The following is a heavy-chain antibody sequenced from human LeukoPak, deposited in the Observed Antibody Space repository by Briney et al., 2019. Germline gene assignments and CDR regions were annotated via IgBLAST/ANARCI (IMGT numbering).Heavy chain of an antibody. Sequence: GGSLRLSCAASGNYWMHWVRQAPGKGLVWVSHINSDGSWTSYADSVKGRFTISRDNAKNSLYLQMNSLRAEDTAVYYCARDDSSGYYSLLDYYYYYGMDVWGQGTTVTVSS. CDR1: GNYW. CDR3: ARDDSSGYYSLLDYYYYYGMDV. J-gene: IGHJ6*02. CDR2: INSDGSWT. V-gene: IGHV3-74*01. D-gene: IGHD3-22*01.